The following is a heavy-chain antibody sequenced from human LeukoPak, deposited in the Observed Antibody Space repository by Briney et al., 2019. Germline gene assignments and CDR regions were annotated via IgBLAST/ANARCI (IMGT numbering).Heavy chain of an antibody. CDR1: GFTVGSYG. D-gene: IGHD5-12*01. CDR3: AKVATVGPGRYFDY. CDR2: VIGSGGFT. V-gene: IGHV3-23*01. Sequence: PGGSLRLSWAAAGFTVGSYGMSWGREGPGGGRGWGSVVIGSGGFTYYADSVKGRFTISRDISRSTLFLEMNSLRAEDTALYYCAKVATVGPGRYFDYWGQGTLVTVSS. J-gene: IGHJ4*02.